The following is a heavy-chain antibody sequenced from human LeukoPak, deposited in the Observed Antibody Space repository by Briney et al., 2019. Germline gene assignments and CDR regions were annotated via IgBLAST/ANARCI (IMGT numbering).Heavy chain of an antibody. CDR2: INHSGST. V-gene: IGHV4-34*01. Sequence: SETLSLTCAVYGGSFSGYYWSWIRQPPGKGLERIGEINHSGSTNYNPSLKSRVTISVDTSKNQFSLKLSSVTAADTAVYYCARGRYDKRRDFDYWGQGTLVTVSS. D-gene: IGHD2-2*01. J-gene: IGHJ4*02. CDR1: GGSFSGYY. CDR3: ARGRYDKRRDFDY.